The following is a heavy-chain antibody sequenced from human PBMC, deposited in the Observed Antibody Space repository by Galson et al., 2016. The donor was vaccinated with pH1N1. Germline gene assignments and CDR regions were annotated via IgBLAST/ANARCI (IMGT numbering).Heavy chain of an antibody. CDR1: GGTFTLYG. J-gene: IGHJ6*03. V-gene: IGHV1-69*04. CDR3: ADDPSTALYNHYYMDV. Sequence: SVKVSCKASGGTFTLYGITWVRQAPGQGLEWMGRIIPIVGLTKYAEKFQGRVTITADVSTSTAYMELSSLRSEDTAVYYCADDPSTALYNHYYMDVWGKGTTVTVSS. D-gene: IGHD3-3*01. CDR2: IIPIVGLT.